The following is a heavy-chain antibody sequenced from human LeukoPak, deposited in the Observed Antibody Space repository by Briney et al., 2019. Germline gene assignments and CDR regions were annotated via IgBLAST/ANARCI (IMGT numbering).Heavy chain of an antibody. CDR1: GDSVSSNTVA. V-gene: IGHV6-1*01. D-gene: IGHD6-19*01. CDR3: ARQQWLVNDY. Sequence: SQTLSLTCAISGDSVSSNTVAWNWIRQSPSRGLEWLGRTYYRSKWFNDYAVSVKSRITITPDTSKNQFSLQLNSVTPEDTAVYYCARQQWLVNDYWGQGTLVTVSS. J-gene: IGHJ4*02. CDR2: TYYRSKWFN.